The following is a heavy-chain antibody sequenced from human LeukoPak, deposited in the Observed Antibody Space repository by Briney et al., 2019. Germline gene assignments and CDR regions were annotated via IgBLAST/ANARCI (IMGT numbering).Heavy chain of an antibody. V-gene: IGHV3-7*03. D-gene: IGHD3-22*01. CDR1: GFTFSNYW. Sequence: GVLRLSCTPSGFTFSNYWMSWVRQAPGKGLEWVAHINLNGGQKSYVDSVKGRFTISRDNTKNSLDLQMNSLRAEDTAVYYCARFPARYYDSSGWHDAFDIWGQGTMVIVSS. CDR3: ARFPARYYDSSGWHDAFDI. CDR2: INLNGGQK. J-gene: IGHJ3*02.